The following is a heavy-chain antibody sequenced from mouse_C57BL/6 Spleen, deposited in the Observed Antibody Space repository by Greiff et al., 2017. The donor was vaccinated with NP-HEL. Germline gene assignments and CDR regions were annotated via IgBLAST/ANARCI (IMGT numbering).Heavy chain of an antibody. D-gene: IGHD2-1*01. Sequence: VQLQQSGPELVKPGASVKISCKASGYTFTDYYMNWVKQSHGKSLEWIGDINPNNGGTSYNQKFKGKATLTVDKSSSTAYMELRSLTSEDSAVYYCASGGKGFAYWGQGTLVTVSA. J-gene: IGHJ3*01. CDR2: INPNNGGT. CDR3: ASGGKGFAY. V-gene: IGHV1-26*01. CDR1: GYTFTDYY.